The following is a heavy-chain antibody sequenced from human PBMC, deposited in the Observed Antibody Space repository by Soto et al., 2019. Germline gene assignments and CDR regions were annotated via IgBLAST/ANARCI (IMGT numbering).Heavy chain of an antibody. D-gene: IGHD3-16*01. J-gene: IGHJ3*02. Sequence: SETLSLTCTVSGASVNDYYWNWVRQPLGKGLEWIGFIHYTGSRIFNPSLQSRVTMSVDVSQNQFSLRLTSVTAADTAIYYCARWGHPAVKAFDIWGQGTTVTVS. V-gene: IGHV4-59*02. CDR2: IHYTGSR. CDR3: ARWGHPAVKAFDI. CDR1: GASVNDYY.